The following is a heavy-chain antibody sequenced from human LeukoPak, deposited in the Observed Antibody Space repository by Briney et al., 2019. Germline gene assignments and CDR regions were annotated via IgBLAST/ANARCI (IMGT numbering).Heavy chain of an antibody. CDR1: GXTFSSYA. D-gene: IGHD4-17*01. Sequence: GRSLRLSCAASGXTFSSYAMHWVRQAPGKGLEWVAVISYDGSNKYYADPVKGRFTISRDNSKNTLYLQMNSLRAEDTAVYYCARAQATVTKYFQHWGQGTLVTVSS. CDR2: ISYDGSNK. V-gene: IGHV3-30-3*01. J-gene: IGHJ1*01. CDR3: ARAQATVTKYFQH.